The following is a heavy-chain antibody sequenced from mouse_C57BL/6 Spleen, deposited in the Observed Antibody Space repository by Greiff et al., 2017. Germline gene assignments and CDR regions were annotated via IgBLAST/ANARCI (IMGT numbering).Heavy chain of an antibody. CDR1: GYTFTSYW. V-gene: IGHV1-55*01. J-gene: IGHJ3*01. D-gene: IGHD3-3*01. Sequence: HVHVKQPGAELVKPGASVKMSCKASGYTFTSYWITWVKQRPGQGLEWIGDIYPGSGSTNYNEKFKSKATLTVDTSSSTAYMQLSSLTSEDSAVYYCARSRGSLAYWGQGTLVTVSA. CDR3: ARSRGSLAY. CDR2: IYPGSGST.